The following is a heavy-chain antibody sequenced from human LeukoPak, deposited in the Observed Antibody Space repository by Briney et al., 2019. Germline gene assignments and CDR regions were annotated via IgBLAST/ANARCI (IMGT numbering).Heavy chain of an antibody. J-gene: IGHJ3*02. Sequence: SETLSLTCIVSGGSISSGDYYWSWIRQPPGKGLEWIGYIYYSGSTYYNPSLKSRVTISVDTSKNQFSLKLSSVTAADTAVYYCASRYSSGRLTFNIWGQGTMVTVSS. CDR1: GGSISSGDYY. D-gene: IGHD6-19*01. CDR2: IYYSGST. CDR3: ASRYSSGRLTFNI. V-gene: IGHV4-30-4*01.